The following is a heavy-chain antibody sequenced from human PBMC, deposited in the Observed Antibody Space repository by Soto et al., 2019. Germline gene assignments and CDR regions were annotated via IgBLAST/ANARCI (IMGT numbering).Heavy chain of an antibody. CDR1: GFTLSDHY. V-gene: IGHV3-72*01. CDR3: ASEPQLTSVTVFDY. D-gene: IGHD4-17*01. CDR2: TRNKANGYTT. J-gene: IGHJ4*02. Sequence: EVQLVESGGGLVQPGGSLRLSCAASGFTLSDHYMDWVRQAPGKGLEWVGRTRNKANGYTTEYAASVKGRFTISRDDSQNSLYLEMNSLIPEHTAVDYCASEPQLTSVTVFDYWGQGTPVTVSS.